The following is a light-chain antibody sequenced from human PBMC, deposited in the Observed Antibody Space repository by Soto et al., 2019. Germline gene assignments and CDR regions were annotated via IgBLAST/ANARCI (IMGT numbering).Light chain of an antibody. J-gene: IGKJ1*01. CDR3: QQYGSSVWT. CDR2: DAS. V-gene: IGKV3-20*01. CDR1: LSITSNF. Sequence: EIVLTQSPGTLSLSPGERATLSCRASLSITSNFLAWYQQKPGQAPRLLLYDASNRATGIADRFSGSGSGTDFSLTISRLDPEDFGVYYCQQYGSSVWTFGQGTRVEIK.